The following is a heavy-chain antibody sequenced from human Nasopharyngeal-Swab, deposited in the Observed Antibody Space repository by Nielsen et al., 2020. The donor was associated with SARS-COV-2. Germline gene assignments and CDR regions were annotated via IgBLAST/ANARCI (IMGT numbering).Heavy chain of an antibody. CDR3: ARREGFCSGGTCYLDY. D-gene: IGHD2-15*01. Sequence: GESLKISCSASGFTFSSYWMHWVRQLPEKGLVWVSRISTDGSGTNYADSVKGRFTVSRDNAKNTLYLQMNSLRAEDTAVYYCARREGFCSGGTCYLDYWGQGTLVTVSS. CDR2: ISTDGSGT. CDR1: GFTFSSYW. V-gene: IGHV3-74*01. J-gene: IGHJ4*02.